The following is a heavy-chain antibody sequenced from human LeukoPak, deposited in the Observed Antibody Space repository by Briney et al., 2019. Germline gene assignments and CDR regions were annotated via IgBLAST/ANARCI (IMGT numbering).Heavy chain of an antibody. CDR3: AKGNILTGYDVYYFDY. CDR1: GFTFSSYA. J-gene: IGHJ4*02. CDR2: ISGRGGST. Sequence: GGSLRLSCAASGFTFSSYAMSWVRQAPGKGLEWVSGISGRGGSTYNADSVKGRFTISRDTSKNTLYLQMNSLRAEDTAVYYCAKGNILTGYDVYYFDYWGQGTLVTVSS. D-gene: IGHD3-9*01. V-gene: IGHV3-23*01.